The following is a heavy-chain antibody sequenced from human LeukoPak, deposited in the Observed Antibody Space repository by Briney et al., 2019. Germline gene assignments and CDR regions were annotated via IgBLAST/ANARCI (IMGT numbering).Heavy chain of an antibody. CDR2: IYHSGST. D-gene: IGHD2-2*01. J-gene: IGHJ5*02. Sequence: PSQTLSLTCTVSGGSISSGDYYWSWIRQPPGKGLEWIGSIYHSGSTYYNPSLKSRVTISVDTSKNQFSLKLSSVTAADTAVYYCARESLLGYCSSTSCYASGFDPWGQGTLVTVSS. V-gene: IGHV4-30-4*01. CDR3: ARESLLGYCSSTSCYASGFDP. CDR1: GGSISSGDYY.